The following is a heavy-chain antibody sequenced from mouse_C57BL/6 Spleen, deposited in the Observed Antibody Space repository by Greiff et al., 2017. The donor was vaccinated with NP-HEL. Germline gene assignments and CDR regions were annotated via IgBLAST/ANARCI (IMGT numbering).Heavy chain of an antibody. CDR2: ISYDGSN. CDR3: ARDYGSSLFAY. V-gene: IGHV3-6*01. J-gene: IGHJ3*01. CDR1: GYSITSGYY. D-gene: IGHD1-1*01. Sequence: EVKLMESGPGLVKPSQSLSLTCSVTGYSITSGYYWNWIRQFPGNKLEWMGYISYDGSNNYNPTLKNRISITRDTSKNQFFLKLNSVTTEDTATYYCARDYGSSLFAYWGQGTLVTVSA.